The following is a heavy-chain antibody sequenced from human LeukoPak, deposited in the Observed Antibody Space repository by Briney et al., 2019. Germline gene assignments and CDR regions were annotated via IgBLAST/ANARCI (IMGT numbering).Heavy chain of an antibody. Sequence: GGSLRLSCAASGFTVSSNYMSWVRQAPGKGLEWVSVIYSGGSTYYADSVKGRFTISRDNSKNTLYLQMNSLRAEDTAVYYCARVRSPRRYGVDYWGQGTLVTVSS. CDR2: IYSGGST. D-gene: IGHD1-14*01. J-gene: IGHJ4*02. CDR1: GFTVSSNY. V-gene: IGHV3-53*01. CDR3: ARVRSPRRYGVDY.